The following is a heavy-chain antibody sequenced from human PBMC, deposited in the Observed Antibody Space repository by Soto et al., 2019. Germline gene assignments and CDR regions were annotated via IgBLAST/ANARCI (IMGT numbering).Heavy chain of an antibody. D-gene: IGHD3-16*01. CDR2: ISSDGDNI. CDR1: GFTFSHYA. V-gene: IGHV3-64*02. CDR3: AGGEGASEMGGGGYLDY. J-gene: IGHJ4*02. Sequence: EVQLVESGEGLVQPGGSLRLSCAASGFTFSHYAMHWVRQAPGKGLEHVSAISSDGDNIYYADSVKGRFTISRDKSKNPLIPQMGSLRPEATAVYYCAGGEGASEMGGGGYLDYWGQGTLVTVSS.